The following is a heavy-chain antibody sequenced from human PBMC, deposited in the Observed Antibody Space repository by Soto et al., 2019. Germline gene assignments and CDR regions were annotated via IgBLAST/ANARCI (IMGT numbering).Heavy chain of an antibody. V-gene: IGHV1-18*01. CDR3: ARVLFSSSWYEPDY. J-gene: IGHJ4*02. CDR2: ISAYNGNT. CDR1: GYTFTSYG. Sequence: GASVKVSCKASGYTFTSYGISWVRQAPGQGLEWMGWISAYNGNTNYAQKLQGRVTMTTDTSTSTAYMELRSLRSDDTAVYYCARVLFSSSWYEPDYWGQGTLVTVSS. D-gene: IGHD6-13*01.